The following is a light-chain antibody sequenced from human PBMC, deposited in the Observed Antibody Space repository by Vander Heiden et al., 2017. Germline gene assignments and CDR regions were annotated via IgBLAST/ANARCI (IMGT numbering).Light chain of an antibody. CDR3: QQSYTRPRT. Sequence: DIQMNQSPSSLSASVGDRVTITCRASQRISTNLNWYQQKAGKAPKLLISAASTLQSGVPSRFSGSNSGTEFTLTISDLQPDDCATFYCQQSYTRPRTFGPGTKVEIK. CDR1: QRISTN. CDR2: AAS. J-gene: IGKJ3*01. V-gene: IGKV1-39*01.